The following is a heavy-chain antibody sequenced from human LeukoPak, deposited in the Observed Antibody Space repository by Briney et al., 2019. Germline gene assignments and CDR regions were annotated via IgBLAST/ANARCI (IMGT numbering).Heavy chain of an antibody. V-gene: IGHV3-33*06. Sequence: PGRSLRLSCAASGFTFSSYGMHWVRQAPGKGLEWVAVIWYDGSNKYYADSVKGRFTISRDNSKNTLYLEMNSLRAEDTAVYNCAKGPLASAGPYFDDWGQGTLVTVSS. CDR3: AKGPLASAGPYFDD. J-gene: IGHJ4*02. D-gene: IGHD6-13*01. CDR2: IWYDGSNK. CDR1: GFTFSSYG.